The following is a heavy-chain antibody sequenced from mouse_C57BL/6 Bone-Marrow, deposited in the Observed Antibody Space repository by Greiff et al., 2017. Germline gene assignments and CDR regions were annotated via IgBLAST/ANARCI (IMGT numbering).Heavy chain of an antibody. Sequence: VQLQQSGAELVKPGSSVKISCKASGYAFSSYWMNWVKQRPGKGLEWIGQIYPGDGDTNYNGKFKGKATLTADKSSSTAYMQLSSLTSEDSAVYFCARGLRRDAMDYWGQGTSVTVSS. D-gene: IGHD1-1*01. CDR1: GYAFSSYW. CDR2: IYPGDGDT. V-gene: IGHV1-80*01. CDR3: ARGLRRDAMDY. J-gene: IGHJ4*01.